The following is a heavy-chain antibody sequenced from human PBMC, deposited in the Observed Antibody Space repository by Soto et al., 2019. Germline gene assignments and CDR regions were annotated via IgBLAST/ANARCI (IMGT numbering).Heavy chain of an antibody. J-gene: IGHJ6*02. CDR3: ASESREFSSSGGLDV. CDR1: GGSVNSGSYY. Sequence: QVQLQESGPGLVKPSETLSLTCNVSGGSVNSGSYYWSWIRQPPGKRLEWIGSLYYSWSTNYNPSLKSRVTISGDTSKSQFSLKLSSVTAADTAVYFCASESREFSSSGGLDVWGQGTTVIVSS. V-gene: IGHV4-61*01. CDR2: LYYSWST. D-gene: IGHD3-10*01.